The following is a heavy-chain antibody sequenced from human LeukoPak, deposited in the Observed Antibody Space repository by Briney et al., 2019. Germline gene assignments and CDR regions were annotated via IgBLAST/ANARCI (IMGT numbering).Heavy chain of an antibody. CDR2: ISGSGGST. J-gene: IGHJ4*02. V-gene: IGHV3-23*01. CDR3: AKTNWGSDYFDY. CDR1: GFTFSSYA. D-gene: IGHD7-27*01. Sequence: GGSLRLSCAASGFTFSSYAMSWVRQAPGKGLEWVSAISGSGGSTYYADSVKGRFTISRDNSKNTLYLQMNSLRAEDTAVYYYAKTNWGSDYFDYWGQGTLVTVSS.